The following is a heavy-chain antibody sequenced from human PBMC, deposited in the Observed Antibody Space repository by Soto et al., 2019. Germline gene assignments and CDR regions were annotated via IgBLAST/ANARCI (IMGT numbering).Heavy chain of an antibody. V-gene: IGHV1-8*01. CDR2: LNPKSGNT. J-gene: IGHJ4*02. CDR1: GYSFTKFD. CDR3: ARVTAGSSDFDY. D-gene: IGHD6-6*01. Sequence: QVQLVQSGAEVKEPGASVRVSCKASGYSFTKFDINWVRQAPGQGLEWMGWLNPKSGNTGYAQNLQGRVNMTRDPSISTDYMELRSLRSADTALYYCARVTAGSSDFDYWGQGTLVTVSS.